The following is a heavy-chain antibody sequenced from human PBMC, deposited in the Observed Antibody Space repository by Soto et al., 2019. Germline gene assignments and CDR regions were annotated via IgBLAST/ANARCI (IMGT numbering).Heavy chain of an antibody. CDR3: ARVIMIFGVAGLGSNFDH. D-gene: IGHD3-3*01. CDR1: GYIFNNYG. J-gene: IGHJ4*02. V-gene: IGHV1-18*01. CDR2: ISPSNGKT. Sequence: VQLVQSVSAVQKPGASVKVSCKASGYIFNNYGISWVRQAPGQGLEWMGRISPSNGKTIYAEKFQGRVTMTTDTSTSTAYMQLSSLRSDDAAVYYCARVIMIFGVAGLGSNFDHWGQGTLVTVSA.